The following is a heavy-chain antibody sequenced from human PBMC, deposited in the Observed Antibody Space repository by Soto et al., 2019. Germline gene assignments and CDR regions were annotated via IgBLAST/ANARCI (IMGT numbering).Heavy chain of an antibody. CDR1: GGSFSGYY. V-gene: IGHV4-34*01. CDR2: INHSGST. Sequence: SETLSLTCAVYGGSFSGYYWSWIRQPPGKGLEWFGEINHSGSTNYNPSLKSRVTISVDTSKNQFSLKLSSVTAADTAVYYCARVYSVRYCTNGVCYPNWFDPWGQGTLVTVSS. CDR3: ARVYSVRYCTNGVCYPNWFDP. D-gene: IGHD2-8*01. J-gene: IGHJ5*02.